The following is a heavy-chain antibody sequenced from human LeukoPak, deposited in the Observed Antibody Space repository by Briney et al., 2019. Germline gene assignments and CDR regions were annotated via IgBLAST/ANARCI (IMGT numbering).Heavy chain of an antibody. D-gene: IGHD5-12*01. CDR2: IYSGGST. J-gene: IGHJ4*02. Sequence: PGGTLRLSCAASGFTVSSNYMSWVRQAPGKGLEWVSVIYSGGSTYYADSVKGRFTISRDNSKNTLYLQMNSLRAEDTAVYYCARGEATTGFDYWGQGTLVTVSS. V-gene: IGHV3-53*01. CDR3: ARGEATTGFDY. CDR1: GFTVSSNY.